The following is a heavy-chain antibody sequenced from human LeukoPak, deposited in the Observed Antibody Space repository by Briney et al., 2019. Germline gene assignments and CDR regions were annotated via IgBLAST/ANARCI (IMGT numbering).Heavy chain of an antibody. CDR2: VSSSSTTI. Sequence: GGSLRLSCAASGFTFSDYSINWVRQAPGKGLEWIPYVSSSSTTIYYADSVKGRFSISRDNAKSSLYLQMNSLRGEDTAVYYCARSSSTSSFTYWGQGTLVTVSS. CDR3: ARSSSTSSFTY. J-gene: IGHJ4*02. D-gene: IGHD2-2*02. CDR1: GFTFSDYS. V-gene: IGHV3-48*01.